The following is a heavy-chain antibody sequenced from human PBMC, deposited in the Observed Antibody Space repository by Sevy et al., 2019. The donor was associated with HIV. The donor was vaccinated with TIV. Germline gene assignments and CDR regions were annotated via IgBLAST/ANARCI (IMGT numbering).Heavy chain of an antibody. CDR1: GYSISSGYY. CDR2: IYHSGST. CDR3: ARSTMIVGAFDI. Sequence: ETLSLTCTVSGYSISSGYYWGWIRQPPGKGLEWIGSIYHSGSTYYNPSLKSRVTISVDTSKNKCSLKLSSVTAADTAVYYCARSTMIVGAFDIWGQGTMVTVSS. J-gene: IGHJ3*02. D-gene: IGHD3-22*01. V-gene: IGHV4-38-2*02.